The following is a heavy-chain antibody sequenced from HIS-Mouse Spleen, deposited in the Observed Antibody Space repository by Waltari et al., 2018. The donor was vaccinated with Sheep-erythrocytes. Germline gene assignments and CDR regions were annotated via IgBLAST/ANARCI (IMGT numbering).Heavy chain of an antibody. CDR2: IIPILGIA. D-gene: IGHD1-26*01. CDR1: GGTFSSYA. CDR3: AQTGATTPHFDY. V-gene: IGHV1-69*04. J-gene: IGHJ4*01. Sequence: QVQLVQSGAEVKKPGSSVKVSCKASGGTFSSYAISWVRQAPGQGLEWMGRIIPILGIANYAQKFQGRVTITADKSTSTAYMELSSLRSEDTAVYYCAQTGATTPHFDYWGHGTLVTVSS.